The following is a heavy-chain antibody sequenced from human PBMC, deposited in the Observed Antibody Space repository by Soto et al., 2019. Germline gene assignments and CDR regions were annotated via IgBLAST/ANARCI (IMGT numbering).Heavy chain of an antibody. V-gene: IGHV3-15*07. Sequence: EVQLVESGGGLVKPGGSLRLSCAASGFIFSNAWMNWVRQAPGKGLEWVGRIKSKTDSGTTDYAAPVKGRFTISRDHSKNTLYLQMNSLKTEDTAVYYCTTEGDGYNAYYFDYWGQGTLVTVSS. D-gene: IGHD5-12*01. CDR3: TTEGDGYNAYYFDY. CDR1: GFIFSNAW. J-gene: IGHJ4*02. CDR2: IKSKTDSGTT.